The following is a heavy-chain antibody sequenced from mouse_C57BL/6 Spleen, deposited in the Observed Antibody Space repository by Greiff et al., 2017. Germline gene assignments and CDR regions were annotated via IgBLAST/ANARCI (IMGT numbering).Heavy chain of an antibody. Sequence: QVQLQQPGAELVKPGASVKLSCKASGYTFTSYWMQWVKQRPGQGLEWIGEIDPSDSYTNYNQKFKGKATLTVDTSSSTAYMQLSSLTSEDDAVYDCARWLLPNGYFDVWGTGTTVTVSS. CDR3: ARWLLPNGYFDV. V-gene: IGHV1-50*01. D-gene: IGHD2-3*01. CDR1: GYTFTSYW. CDR2: IDPSDSYT. J-gene: IGHJ1*03.